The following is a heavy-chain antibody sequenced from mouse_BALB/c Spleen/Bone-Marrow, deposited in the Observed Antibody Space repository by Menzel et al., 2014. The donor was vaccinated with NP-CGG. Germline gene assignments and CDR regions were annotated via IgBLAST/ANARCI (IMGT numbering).Heavy chain of an antibody. CDR1: EFSLTSYG. D-gene: IGHD1-1*01. Sequence: VKVVESGPGLVAPSQSLSITCTVSEFSLTSYGVHWVRQPPGKGLEWLGVIWAGESTNYNSALMSRLSISKDNSKSQVFLKMNSLQTDDTAMYYCARGGSSRAWFAYWGQGTLVTVSA. CDR2: IWAGEST. CDR3: ARGGSSRAWFAY. V-gene: IGHV2-9*02. J-gene: IGHJ3*01.